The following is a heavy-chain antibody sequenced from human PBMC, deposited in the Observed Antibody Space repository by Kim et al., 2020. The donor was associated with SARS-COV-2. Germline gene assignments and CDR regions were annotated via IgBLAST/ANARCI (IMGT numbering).Heavy chain of an antibody. CDR2: IYYSGST. CDR3: AREVHDSSGYYYELERGYFDY. V-gene: IGHV4-31*03. CDR1: GGSISSGGYY. J-gene: IGHJ4*02. Sequence: SETLSLTCTVSGGSISSGGYYWSWIRQHPGKGLEWIGYIYYSGSTYYNPSLKSRVTISVDTSKNQFSLKLSSVTAADTAVYYCAREVHDSSGYYYELERGYFDYWGQGTLVTVSS. D-gene: IGHD3-22*01.